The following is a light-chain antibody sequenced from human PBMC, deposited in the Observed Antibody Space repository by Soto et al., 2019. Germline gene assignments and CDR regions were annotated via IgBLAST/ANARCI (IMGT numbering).Light chain of an antibody. CDR3: SSYTSSSTLEGV. CDR2: DVS. Sequence: QSALTQPASVSGSPGQSITISCTGTSSDVGGYNYVSRYQQHPGKAPKLLIYDVSNRPSGVSNRFSGAKSGNTASLTISGLQAEDEADYYCSSYTSSSTLEGVFGTGTKLTVL. J-gene: IGLJ1*01. V-gene: IGLV2-14*01. CDR1: SSDVGGYNY.